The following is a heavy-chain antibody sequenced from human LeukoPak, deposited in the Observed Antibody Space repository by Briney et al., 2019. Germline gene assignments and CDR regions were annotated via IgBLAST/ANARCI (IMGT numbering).Heavy chain of an antibody. CDR3: ARLQFWFDP. V-gene: IGHV4-39*07. D-gene: IGHD4-11*01. CDR2: IYYRGST. CDR1: GGSISSSSYY. J-gene: IGHJ5*02. Sequence: SETLSLACTVSGGSISSSSYYWGWIRQPPGKGLEWIGSIYYRGSTYYNPSLKSRVTISVDTSKNQFSLKLSSVTAADTAVYYCARLQFWFDPWGQGTLVTVSS.